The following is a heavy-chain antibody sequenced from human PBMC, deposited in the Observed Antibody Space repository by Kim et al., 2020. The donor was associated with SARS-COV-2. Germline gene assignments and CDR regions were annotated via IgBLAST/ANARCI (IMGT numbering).Heavy chain of an antibody. Sequence: GGSLRLSCAASGFTFDDYTMHWVRQAPGKGLEWLSLINWDGRSTYYADSVKGRFTISRDNSKNSLYLQMNSLRTEDTALYYCTKDKGGTSSGWYYIDYWGQGTLVTVSS. CDR3: TKDKGGTSSGWYYIDY. V-gene: IGHV3-43*01. CDR1: GFTFDDYT. J-gene: IGHJ4*02. CDR2: INWDGRST. D-gene: IGHD6-19*01.